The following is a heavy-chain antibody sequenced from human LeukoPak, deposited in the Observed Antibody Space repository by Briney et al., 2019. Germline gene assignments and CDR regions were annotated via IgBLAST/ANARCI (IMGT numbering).Heavy chain of an antibody. V-gene: IGHV3-48*03. CDR2: ISGSGNTV. CDR1: GFTFSSYE. D-gene: IGHD2-2*01. J-gene: IGHJ6*03. CDR3: ARVPQRSGSATFYYYYHYMDV. Sequence: GSLRLSCAASGFTFSSYEMNWVRQAPGKGLEWVSYISGSGNTVYYVDSVKGRFTISRDNAKKSLYLQMKSLRAEDTAVYYCARVPQRSGSATFYYYYHYMDVWGKGTTVTISS.